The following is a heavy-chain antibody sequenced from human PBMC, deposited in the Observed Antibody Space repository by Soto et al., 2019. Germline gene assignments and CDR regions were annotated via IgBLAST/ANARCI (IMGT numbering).Heavy chain of an antibody. CDR2: ISGSGGST. Sequence: GSLRLSCAASGFTFTTYAINWVRQAPGKGLEWVSAISGSGGSTYYADSVKGRFTISRDNSKNTLYLQMNSLRAEDTAVYYCAKGSGSYAVDYWGQGTLVTVSS. CDR1: GFTFTTYA. CDR3: AKGSGSYAVDY. V-gene: IGHV3-23*01. J-gene: IGHJ4*02. D-gene: IGHD1-26*01.